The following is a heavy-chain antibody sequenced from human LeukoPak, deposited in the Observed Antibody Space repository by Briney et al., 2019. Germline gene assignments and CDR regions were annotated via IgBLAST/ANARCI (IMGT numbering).Heavy chain of an antibody. CDR2: INWNGGST. CDR1: GFTFDDYG. D-gene: IGHD6-13*01. V-gene: IGHV3-20*04. Sequence: SGGSLRLSCAASGFTFDDYGMSWVRQAPGKGLEWVSGINWNGGSTGYADSVKGRFTISRDNAKNSLYLQMNSLRAEDTAVYYCAKDRRSSWPYDAFDIWGQGTVVTVSS. CDR3: AKDRRSSWPYDAFDI. J-gene: IGHJ3*02.